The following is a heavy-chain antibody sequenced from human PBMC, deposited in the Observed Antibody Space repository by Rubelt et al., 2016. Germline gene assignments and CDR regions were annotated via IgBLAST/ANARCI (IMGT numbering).Heavy chain of an antibody. Sequence: GKGLEWIGYIYYSGSTNYNPSLGSRVTISADTSKNQFSLRLSSLTAADTAVYYCARVTSAGTSNYYMDVWGKGTTVTVSS. CDR3: ARVTSAGTSNYYMDV. J-gene: IGHJ6*03. D-gene: IGHD6-13*01. V-gene: IGHV4-59*12. CDR2: IYYSGST.